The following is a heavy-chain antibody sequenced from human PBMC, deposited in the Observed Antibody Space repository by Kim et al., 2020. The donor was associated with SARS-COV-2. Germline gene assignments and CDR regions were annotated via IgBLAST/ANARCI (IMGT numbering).Heavy chain of an antibody. CDR2: INPSGGST. CDR3: ARERPRGIVVVTPDY. CDR1: GYTFTSYY. Sequence: ASVKVSCKASGYTFTSYYMHWVRQAPGQGLEWMGIINPSGGSTSYAQKFQGRVTMTRDTSTSTFYMELSSLRSADTAVYYCARERPRGIVVVTPDYWGQGALVTVSS. J-gene: IGHJ4*02. V-gene: IGHV1-46*01. D-gene: IGHD3-22*01.